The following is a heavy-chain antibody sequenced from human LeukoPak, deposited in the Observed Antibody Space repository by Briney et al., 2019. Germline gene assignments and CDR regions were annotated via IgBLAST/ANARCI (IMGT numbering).Heavy chain of an antibody. V-gene: IGHV3-30*02. CDR1: GFTFSSYG. J-gene: IGHJ4*02. Sequence: GGSLRLSCAASGFTFSSYGMHWVRQSPGKGLEWVAFIRYDGSNKYYADSVKGRFTISRDNSKNTLYLQMNSLRAGDTAVYYCARDFGARGWFDYWGQGTLVTVSS. CDR2: IRYDGSNK. D-gene: IGHD6-19*01. CDR3: ARDFGARGWFDY.